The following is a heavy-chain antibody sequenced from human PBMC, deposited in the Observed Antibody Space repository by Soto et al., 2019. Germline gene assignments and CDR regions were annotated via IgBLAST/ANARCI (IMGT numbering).Heavy chain of an antibody. CDR3: ARGIAAAGYDY. J-gene: IGHJ4*02. V-gene: IGHV4-31*03. D-gene: IGHD6-13*01. CDR2: IYYSGST. CDR1: GGSISSGGYY. Sequence: SETLSLTCTVSGGSISSGGYYWSWIRQHPGKGLEWIGYIYYSGSTYYNPSPKSRVTISVDTSKNQFSLKLSSVTAADTAVYYCARGIAAAGYDYWGQGTLVTVSS.